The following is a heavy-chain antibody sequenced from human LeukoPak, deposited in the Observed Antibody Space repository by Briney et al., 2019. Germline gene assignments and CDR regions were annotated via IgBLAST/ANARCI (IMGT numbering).Heavy chain of an antibody. D-gene: IGHD3-10*01. CDR2: INPNSGGT. CDR3: ASGSNYYASGSYYHDY. V-gene: IGHV1-2*02. Sequence: GASVKVSCKASGYTFTGYYMHWVRQAPGQGLEWMGWINPNSGGTNYAQKFQGRVTMTRDTSISTAYMELSRLRSDDTAFYYCASGSNYYASGSYYHDYWGQGTLVTVSS. CDR1: GYTFTGYY. J-gene: IGHJ4*02.